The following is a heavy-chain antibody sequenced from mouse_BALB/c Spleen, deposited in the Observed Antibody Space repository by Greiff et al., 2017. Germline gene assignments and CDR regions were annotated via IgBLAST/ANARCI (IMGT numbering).Heavy chain of an antibody. V-gene: IGHV1-4*02. CDR2: INPSSGYT. Sequence: VQLQQSAAELARPGASVKMSCKASGYTFTSYTMHWVKQRPGQGLEWIGYINPSSGYTEYNQKFKDKTTLTADKSSSTAYMQLSSLTSEDSAVYYCARLGARAMDYWGQGTSVTVSS. CDR3: ARLGARAMDY. D-gene: IGHD3-3*01. CDR1: GYTFTSYT. J-gene: IGHJ4*01.